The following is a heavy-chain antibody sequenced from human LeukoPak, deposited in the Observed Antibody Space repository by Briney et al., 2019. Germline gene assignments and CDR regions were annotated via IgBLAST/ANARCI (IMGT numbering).Heavy chain of an antibody. J-gene: IGHJ4*02. CDR1: GFTFSSYW. CDR2: IKQDGSEK. V-gene: IGHV3-7*01. D-gene: IGHD6-13*01. CDR3: ARRSDPGIAAAGYYFDY. Sequence: GGSLRLSCAASGFTFSSYWMSWVRQAPGKGLEWVANIKQDGSEKYYVDSVKGRFTISRDNAKNSLYLQMNSLRAEDTAVYYCARRSDPGIAAAGYYFDYWGQGTLVTVSS.